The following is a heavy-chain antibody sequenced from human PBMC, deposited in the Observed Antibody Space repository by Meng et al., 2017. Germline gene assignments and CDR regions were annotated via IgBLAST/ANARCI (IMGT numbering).Heavy chain of an antibody. D-gene: IGHD6-19*01. CDR3: ASSPSVAGTFVDY. V-gene: IGHV3-33*01. CDR1: GFTFSSYG. CDR2: IWYDGSNK. J-gene: IGHJ4*02. Sequence: QVRLGGCGGGVVQAGRSLRLACAASGFTFSSYGMHWVRQAPGKGLEWVAVIWYDGSNKYYADSVKGRFTISRDNSKNTLYLQMNSLRAEDTAVYYCASSPSVAGTFVDYWGQGTLVTVSS.